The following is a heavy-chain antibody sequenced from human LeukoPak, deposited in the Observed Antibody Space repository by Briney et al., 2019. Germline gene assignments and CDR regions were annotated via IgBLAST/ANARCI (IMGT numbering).Heavy chain of an antibody. V-gene: IGHV4-39*01. D-gene: IGHD1-26*01. J-gene: IGHJ4*02. CDR3: ARHVPIGGSYTVDY. Sequence: SETLSLTCTVSGGSITGSHYWGWIRQPPGKGLEWIGSIYFTGKTYYSPSLNSRVTISVDTSKNQFSLKLSSVTAADTAVYYCARHVPIGGSYTVDYWGQGTLVTVSS. CDR2: IYFTGKT. CDR1: GGSITGSHY.